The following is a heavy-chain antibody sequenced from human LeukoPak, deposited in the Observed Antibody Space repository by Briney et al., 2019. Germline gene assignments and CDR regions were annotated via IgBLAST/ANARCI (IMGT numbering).Heavy chain of an antibody. Sequence: ASVKVPCKVSGYTLTELSMHWVRQAPGKGLEWMGGFDPEDGETIYAQKFQGRVTMTEDTSTDTAYMELSSLRSEDTAVYYCATSHRGSYYFDYWGQGTLVTVSS. V-gene: IGHV1-24*01. CDR2: FDPEDGET. J-gene: IGHJ4*02. CDR1: GYTLTELS. CDR3: ATSHRGSYYFDY. D-gene: IGHD1-26*01.